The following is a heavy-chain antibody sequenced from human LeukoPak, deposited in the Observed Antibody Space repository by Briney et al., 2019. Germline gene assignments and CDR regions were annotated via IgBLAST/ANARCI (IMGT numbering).Heavy chain of an antibody. CDR3: ATERKYYYMDL. Sequence: PGGSLRLTCVGSEFDFSNFNMIWVRLAPGKGPEYISHISNTASATYYIDSVRGRFTISRDNARNSLYLQMDSLRAEDTAVYYCATERKYYYMDLWGKGTTVTVS. CDR2: ISNTASAT. V-gene: IGHV3-48*01. CDR1: EFDFSNFN. D-gene: IGHD2/OR15-2a*01. J-gene: IGHJ6*03.